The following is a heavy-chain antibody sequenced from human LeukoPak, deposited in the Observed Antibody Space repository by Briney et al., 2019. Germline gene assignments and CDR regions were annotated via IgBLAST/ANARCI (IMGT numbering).Heavy chain of an antibody. D-gene: IGHD3-9*01. CDR1: GFTFSSYS. CDR3: TTDLFLTGFDY. Sequence: GGSLRLSCAASGFTFSSYSMNWVRQAPGKGLEWVSYISSSSSTIYYADSVKGRFTISRDNAKNSLYLQMNSLKTEDTAVYYCTTDLFLTGFDYWDQGTLVTVSS. V-gene: IGHV3-48*01. CDR2: ISSSSSTI. J-gene: IGHJ4*02.